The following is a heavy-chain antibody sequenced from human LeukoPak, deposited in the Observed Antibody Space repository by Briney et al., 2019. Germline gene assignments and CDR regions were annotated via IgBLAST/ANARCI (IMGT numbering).Heavy chain of an antibody. CDR3: ARDGSYRDDYYYMDV. CDR2: ISYDGSNK. D-gene: IGHD5-12*01. J-gene: IGHJ6*03. V-gene: IGHV3-30-3*01. Sequence: GGSLRLSCAASGFTFSSYAMHWVRQAPGKGLEWVAVISYDGSNKYYADSVKGRFTISRDNAKNTLYLQMNSLRAEDTAVYYCARDGSYRDDYYYMDVWGKGTTVTVSS. CDR1: GFTFSSYA.